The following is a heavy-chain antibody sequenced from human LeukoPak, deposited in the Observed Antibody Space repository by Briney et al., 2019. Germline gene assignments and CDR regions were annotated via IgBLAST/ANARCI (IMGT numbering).Heavy chain of an antibody. J-gene: IGHJ6*02. D-gene: IGHD3-10*01. CDR1: GGSISGWY. Sequence: PSETLSLTCTVSGGSISGWYWSWIRQPPGKGLEWIGNIYGSGYTNYNPSLKSRVTISVDKSKNQFSLKLSSVTAADTAVYYCAVNYYGSGSPRGMDVWGQGTTVTVSS. CDR2: IYGSGYT. V-gene: IGHV4-59*12. CDR3: AVNYYGSGSPRGMDV.